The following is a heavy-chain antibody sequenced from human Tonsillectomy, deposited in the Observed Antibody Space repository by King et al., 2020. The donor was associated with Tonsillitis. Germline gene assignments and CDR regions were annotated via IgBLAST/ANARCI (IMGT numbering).Heavy chain of an antibody. V-gene: IGHV3-21*01. CDR2: ISGSGSHI. Sequence: VQLVESGGGLVKPGGSLRRSCGTSGFTFSFYSMNWVRLAPGKGLEWVSSISGSGSHIDYAQSVKGRFSISRDNPRNSLFLQMNSLRAEDTAVYWCARSRGAAYYDIVRGALDVWGQGTMVTVSS. CDR3: ARSRGAAYYDIVRGALDV. J-gene: IGHJ3*01. CDR1: GFTFSFYS. D-gene: IGHD3-22*01.